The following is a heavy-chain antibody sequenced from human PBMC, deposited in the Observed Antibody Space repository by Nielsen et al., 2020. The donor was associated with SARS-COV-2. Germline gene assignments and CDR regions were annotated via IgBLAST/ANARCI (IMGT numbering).Heavy chain of an antibody. D-gene: IGHD6-13*01. CDR1: GFTFSSYE. J-gene: IGHJ6*02. CDR2: ISSSGSTI. Sequence: GESLKISCAASGFTFSSYEMNWVRQAPGKGLEWVSYISSSGSTIYYADSVKGRFTISRDNAKNSLYLQMNSLRAEDTAVYYCARDPRAAAGPPYGMDVWGQGTTVTVSS. CDR3: ARDPRAAAGPPYGMDV. V-gene: IGHV3-48*03.